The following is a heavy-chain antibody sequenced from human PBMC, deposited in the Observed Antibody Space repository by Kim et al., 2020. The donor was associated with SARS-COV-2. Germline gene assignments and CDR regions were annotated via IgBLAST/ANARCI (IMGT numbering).Heavy chain of an antibody. J-gene: IGHJ3*02. D-gene: IGHD3-10*01. V-gene: IGHV1-46*01. CDR3: ARDLEPPTGVRGVIVRDRGAFDI. CDR2: INPSGGST. Sequence: ASVKVSCKASGYTFTSYYMHWVRQAPGQGLEWMGIINPSGGSTSYAQKFQGRVTMTRDTSTSTVYMELSSLRSEDTAVYYCARDLEPPTGVRGVIVRDRGAFDIWGQGTMVTVSS. CDR1: GYTFTSYY.